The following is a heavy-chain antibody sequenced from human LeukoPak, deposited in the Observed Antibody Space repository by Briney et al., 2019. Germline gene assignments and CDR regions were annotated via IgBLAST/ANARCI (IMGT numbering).Heavy chain of an antibody. V-gene: IGHV3-21*01. D-gene: IGHD6-6*01. CDR1: GFTFSSYS. Sequence: KSGGPLSLPCEASGFTFSSYSINWFGRAPGKGREWVSSISSSSSYIYYADSVKGRFTISRDNAKNSLYLQMNSLRAEDTAVYYCASLYSSSAYYYMDVWGKGTTVTVSS. J-gene: IGHJ6*03. CDR2: ISSSSSYI. CDR3: ASLYSSSAYYYMDV.